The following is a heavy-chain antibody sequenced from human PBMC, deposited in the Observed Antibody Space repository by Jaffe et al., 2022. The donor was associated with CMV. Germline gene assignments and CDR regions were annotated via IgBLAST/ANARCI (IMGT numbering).Heavy chain of an antibody. CDR3: VRDLDREIMTAWYDAFDL. CDR1: GFTFADYW. V-gene: IGHV3-7*03. CDR2: IRQDESQR. Sequence: EVQLVESGGGLVQPGGSLRLSCVGSGFTFADYWMVWVRQAPGKGLEWVANIRQDESQRNYVDSVKGRFTISRDNTKNSLSLQMDSLRVEDTAIYYCVRDLDREIMTAWYDAFDLWGQGTMVTVSS. J-gene: IGHJ3*01. D-gene: IGHD3-9*01.